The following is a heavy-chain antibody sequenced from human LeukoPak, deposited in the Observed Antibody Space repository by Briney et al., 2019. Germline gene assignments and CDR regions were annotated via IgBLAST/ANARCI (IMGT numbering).Heavy chain of an antibody. CDR2: ISYDVSNK. V-gene: IGHV3-30*18. Sequence: PARSLTLSCAASGFTFSSYGMHWVCQAQGTGMGGEAVISYDVSNKNYANSVKDRLTISTDNSKNTLYLQMNSLSAEDTAVYYCAKDGIPYGSGSRAYNWFDSWGQGTLVTVSS. CDR1: GFTFSSYG. D-gene: IGHD3-10*01. J-gene: IGHJ5*01. CDR3: AKDGIPYGSGSRAYNWFDS.